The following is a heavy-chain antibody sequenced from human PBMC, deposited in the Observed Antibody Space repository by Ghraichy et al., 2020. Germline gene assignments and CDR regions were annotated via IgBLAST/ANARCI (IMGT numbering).Heavy chain of an antibody. J-gene: IGHJ5*02. CDR3: ARDLRGYVHPYNYFDP. CDR2: IYTTGST. D-gene: IGHD6-25*01. V-gene: IGHV4-61*01. Sequence: SETLSLTCSVSGGSVSSGTYYWTWIRQPPGKALEWIGYIYTTGSTDYNPSLKSRLTVSLDTSKNQFSLKLRSVTAADTAVYFCARDLRGYVHPYNYFDPWGQEPWSPSRQ. CDR1: GGSVSSGTYY.